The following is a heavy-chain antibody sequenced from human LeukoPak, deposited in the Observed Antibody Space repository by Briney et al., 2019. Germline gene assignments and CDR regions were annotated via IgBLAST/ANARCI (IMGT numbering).Heavy chain of an antibody. V-gene: IGHV4-31*03. CDR3: ARGGRWIQLWYADY. D-gene: IGHD5-18*01. CDR2: IYYSGST. J-gene: IGHJ4*02. CDR1: GGSISSGGYY. Sequence: SEILSLTCTVSGGSISSGGYYWSWIRQHPGKGLEWIGYIYYSGSTYYNPSLKSRVTISVDTSKNQFSLKLSSVTAADTAVYYCARGGRWIQLWYADYWGQGTLVTVSS.